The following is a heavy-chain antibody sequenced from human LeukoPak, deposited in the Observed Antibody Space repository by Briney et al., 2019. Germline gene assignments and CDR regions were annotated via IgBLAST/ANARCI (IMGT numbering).Heavy chain of an antibody. CDR2: ISWNSGDL. Sequence: GGSLRLSCAASGFTFDDYGMSWVRQAPGKGLEWVSGISWNSGDLIYADSVKGRFTISRDNAKNSLYLQMNSLRLEDMALYYCARRSGDRAFDIWGQGTMVTVSS. V-gene: IGHV3-9*03. J-gene: IGHJ3*02. CDR1: GFTFDDYG. D-gene: IGHD3-10*01. CDR3: ARRSGDRAFDI.